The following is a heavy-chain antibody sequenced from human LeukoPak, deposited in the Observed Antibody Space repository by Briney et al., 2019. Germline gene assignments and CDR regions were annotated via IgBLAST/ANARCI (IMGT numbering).Heavy chain of an antibody. Sequence: SETLSLTCTVSAASISSSSHHWGWIRQSPGKGLEWIGSVYYGRTTYYSPSLDSRVTISLDTSANQFSLQLNSVTAADTAVYYCVRHDGRGGATMGAFDSWGQGSLVTVSS. CDR2: VYYGRTT. V-gene: IGHV4-39*01. D-gene: IGHD4/OR15-4a*01. CDR1: AASISSSSHH. J-gene: IGHJ5*01. CDR3: VRHDGRGGATMGAFDS.